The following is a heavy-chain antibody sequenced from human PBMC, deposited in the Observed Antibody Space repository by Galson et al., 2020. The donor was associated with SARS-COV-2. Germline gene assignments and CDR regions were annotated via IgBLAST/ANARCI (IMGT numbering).Heavy chain of an antibody. CDR3: VRDRSYCIAGSCYGAFDY. CDR2: INWNGGST. V-gene: IGHV3-20*04. Sequence: GGSLRLSCAASGFTFADYGMAWVRQTAGKGLEWVSSINWNGGSTGYANSVKGRFTIGRDNAKNSLFLQMNSLRAEDTALYYCVRDRSYCIAGSCYGAFDYWGQGTLVTVSS. D-gene: IGHD2-15*01. CDR1: GFTFADYG. J-gene: IGHJ4*02.